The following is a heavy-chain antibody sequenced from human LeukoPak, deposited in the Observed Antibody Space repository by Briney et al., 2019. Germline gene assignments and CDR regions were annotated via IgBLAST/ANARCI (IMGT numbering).Heavy chain of an antibody. Sequence: GGSLRLSCAASGFPFSSYSMNWVRQAPGKGLEWVSSISSSSSYIYYADSVKGRFTISRDNAKNSLYLQMNSLRAEDTAVYYCARDPSSRMGYWGQGTLVTVSS. CDR2: ISSSSSYI. V-gene: IGHV3-21*01. CDR3: ARDPSSRMGY. CDR1: GFPFSSYS. J-gene: IGHJ4*02. D-gene: IGHD6-13*01.